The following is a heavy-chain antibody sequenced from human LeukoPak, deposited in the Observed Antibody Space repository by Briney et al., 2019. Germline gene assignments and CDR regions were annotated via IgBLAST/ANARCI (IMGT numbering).Heavy chain of an antibody. CDR3: ARDNCSSTSCYFRLNY. J-gene: IGHJ4*02. V-gene: IGHV1-69*05. CDR1: GGTFSSYA. Sequence: SVKVSCKASGGTFSSYAISWVRQAPGQGLEWMGGIIPIFGTANYAQKFQGRVTITTDESTSTAYVELSSLRSEDTAVYYCARDNCSSTSCYFRLNYWGQGTLVTVSS. CDR2: IIPIFGTA. D-gene: IGHD2-2*01.